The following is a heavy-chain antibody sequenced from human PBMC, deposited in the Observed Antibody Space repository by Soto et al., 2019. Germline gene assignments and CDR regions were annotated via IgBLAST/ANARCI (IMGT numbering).Heavy chain of an antibody. V-gene: IGHV3-30*03. J-gene: IGHJ4*02. CDR1: GFTFSDYA. Sequence: VQLVESGGGVVQPGRSLRLSCAASGFTFSDYAMHWVRQAPGKGLEWVAVVSHDGRNTHYADSVKGRFTISRDSSKNTVSLEVTSLRAEDTGVDYCVRGGRQWVVTSDFNCWGQGALVTVSS. D-gene: IGHD6-19*01. CDR2: VSHDGRNT. CDR3: VRGGRQWVVTSDFNC.